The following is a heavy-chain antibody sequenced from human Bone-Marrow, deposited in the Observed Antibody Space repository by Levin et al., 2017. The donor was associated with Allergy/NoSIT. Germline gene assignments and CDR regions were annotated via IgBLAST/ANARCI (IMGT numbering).Heavy chain of an antibody. CDR1: GITFRSYA. CDR2: ITGSGDTT. V-gene: IGHV3-23*01. Sequence: GESLKISCAVSGITFRSYAMTWVRQAPRKGLEWVSSITGSGDTTYYAGSVKGRFTISRDNSNNIMYLQMNSLRAEDTAVYYCATEILLESHCTATSCLGWSDAWGQGTLVTVSP. J-gene: IGHJ5*02. CDR3: ATEILLESHCTATSCLGWSDA. D-gene: IGHD2-2*01.